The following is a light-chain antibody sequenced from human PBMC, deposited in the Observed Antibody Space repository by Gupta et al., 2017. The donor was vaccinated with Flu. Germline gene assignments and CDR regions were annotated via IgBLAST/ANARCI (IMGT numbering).Light chain of an antibody. CDR3: LHTCRDSVV. J-gene: IGLJ2*01. Sequence: TVTSTSGSSTGAVTSDHYPYWFQQKPAHPPPILIYATSNTHSWPPPRFAGSPLGATAAMTLWGAADDDEAYYCSLHTCRDSVVFGGGTKLTVL. CDR2: ATS. CDR1: TGAVTSDHY. V-gene: IGLV7-46*01.